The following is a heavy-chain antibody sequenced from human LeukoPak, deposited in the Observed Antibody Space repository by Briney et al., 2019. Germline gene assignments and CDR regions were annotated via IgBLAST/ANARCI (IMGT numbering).Heavy chain of an antibody. V-gene: IGHV3-23*01. D-gene: IGHD3-3*01. CDR3: AKGGGDYDFWSGYPVPVFDY. Sequence: PGGSLRLSCAASGFTFSSYAMSWVRQAPGKGLEWVSAISGSGGSTYYADSVKGRFTISRDNAKNTLYLQVNSLRAEDTAVYYCAKGGGDYDFWSGYPVPVFDYWGQGTLVTVSS. CDR2: ISGSGGST. CDR1: GFTFSSYA. J-gene: IGHJ4*02.